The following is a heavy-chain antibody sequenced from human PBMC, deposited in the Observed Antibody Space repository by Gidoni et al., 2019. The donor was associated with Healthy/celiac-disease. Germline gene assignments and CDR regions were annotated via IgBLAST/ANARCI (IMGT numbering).Heavy chain of an antibody. J-gene: IGHJ6*02. CDR3: ASRSKDSVAGVDYYYGMDV. CDR2: IYSGGST. V-gene: IGHV3-66*02. CDR1: GFTVSSNY. D-gene: IGHD3-3*01. Sequence: EVQLVESGGGLVQPGGSLRLSCAAYGFTVSSNYMSWVRQAPGKGLEWVSVIYSGGSTYYADSVKGRFTISRDNSKNTLYLQMNSLRAEDTAVYYCASRSKDSVAGVDYYYGMDVWGQGTTVTVSS.